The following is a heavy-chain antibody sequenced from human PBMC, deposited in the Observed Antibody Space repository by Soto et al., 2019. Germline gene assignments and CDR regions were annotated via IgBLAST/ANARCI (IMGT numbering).Heavy chain of an antibody. CDR1: GYTFTGHA. D-gene: IGHD7-27*01. J-gene: IGHJ4*02. Sequence: QVQVVQSGAEVKKPGDSVKVSCRASGYTFTGHAIHWVRQAPGQSLEWMGWNDGGNGRTQYAQRFQGRVTLTRDTSAITAYMKLRSLTSEDTAVYYCAREAGRTGDLDYWGQGTLVTVSS. CDR3: AREAGRTGDLDY. CDR2: NDGGNGRT. V-gene: IGHV1-3*01.